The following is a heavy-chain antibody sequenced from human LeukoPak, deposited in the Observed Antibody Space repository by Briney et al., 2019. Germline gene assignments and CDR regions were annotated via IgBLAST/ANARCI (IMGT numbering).Heavy chain of an antibody. V-gene: IGHV3-74*01. Sequence: GGSLRLSCAASGFTFSSYWMHWVRQAPGKGLVWVSRINSDGSSTSYADSVKGRFTISRDNAKNTLYLQMNSLRAEDTAVYYCARANYYGSGRAAFDIWGQVIMVTVSS. CDR3: ARANYYGSGRAAFDI. J-gene: IGHJ3*02. D-gene: IGHD3-10*01. CDR2: INSDGSST. CDR1: GFTFSSYW.